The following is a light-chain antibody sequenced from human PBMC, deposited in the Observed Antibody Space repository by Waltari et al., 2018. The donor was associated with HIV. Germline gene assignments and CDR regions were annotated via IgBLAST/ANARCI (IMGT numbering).Light chain of an antibody. J-gene: IGLJ3*02. CDR1: TSTIGTSA. Sequence: QSVLTQPPSASGAPGQKVTISCSAGTSTIGTSAVNWYQQPPGTAPRLLIFTDDRRPSGVPDRFSASKSGTSASLTISGLRSEDEADYYCAVWDDILKGGVFGGGTKLTVL. CDR3: AVWDDILKGGV. V-gene: IGLV1-44*01. CDR2: TDD.